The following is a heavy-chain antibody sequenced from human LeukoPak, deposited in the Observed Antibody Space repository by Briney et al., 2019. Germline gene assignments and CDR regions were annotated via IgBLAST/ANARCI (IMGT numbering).Heavy chain of an antibody. V-gene: IGHV1-46*01. J-gene: IGHJ4*02. CDR3: ARVGAVGYYFDY. D-gene: IGHD3-16*01. Sequence: ASVKVSCKASGYTFTSYYMHWVRQAPGQGLEWMGIINPSGGSTSYAQKFQGRVTMTRDTSTSTVYMELSSLRSEDTAVYYCARVGAVGYYFDYWGQGTLVTASS. CDR1: GYTFTSYY. CDR2: INPSGGST.